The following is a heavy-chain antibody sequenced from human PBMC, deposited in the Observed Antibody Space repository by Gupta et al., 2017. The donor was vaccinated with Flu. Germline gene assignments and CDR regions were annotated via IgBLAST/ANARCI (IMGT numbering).Heavy chain of an antibody. CDR3: VVEGVTTGGGHDC. CDR2: KKQNGSEK. D-gene: IGHD4-17*01. CDR1: GFTCSGYW. V-gene: IGHV3-7*01. J-gene: IGHJ4*02. Sequence: AAGFTCSGYWVSGGSKDTGKGREREAKKKQNGSEKYDLDSGKGRLTISRDTAKSSIYLQMNSLRAEDTAVYYCVVEGVTTGGGHDCGGQGTMVTVSS.